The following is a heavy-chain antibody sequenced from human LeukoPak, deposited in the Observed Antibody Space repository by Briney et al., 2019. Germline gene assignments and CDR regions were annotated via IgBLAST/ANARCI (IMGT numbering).Heavy chain of an antibody. CDR1: GFTFSSYG. D-gene: IGHD3-10*01. CDR3: AKDGNLWFGELLGWLDP. Sequence: GGSLRLSCAASGFTFSSYGMHWVRQAPGKGLEWVAFIRYDGSNKYYADSVKGRFTISRDNSKNTLYLQMNSLRAEDTAVYYCAKDGNLWFGELLGWLDPWGQGTLVTVSS. J-gene: IGHJ5*02. V-gene: IGHV3-30*02. CDR2: IRYDGSNK.